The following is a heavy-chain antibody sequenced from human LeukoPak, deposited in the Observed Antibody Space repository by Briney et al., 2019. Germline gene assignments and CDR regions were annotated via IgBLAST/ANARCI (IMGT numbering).Heavy chain of an antibody. D-gene: IGHD1-1*01. J-gene: IGHJ6*03. CDR2: IYTSGST. Sequence: SETLSLTCTVSGGSISSYYWSWIRQPPGKGLEWIGYIYTSGSTNYNPSLKSRVTISVDTSKNQFSLKLSSVTAADTAVYYCAATMDRAPYYYYMDVWGKGTTVTVSS. CDR1: GGSISSYY. CDR3: AATMDRAPYYYYMDV. V-gene: IGHV4-4*09.